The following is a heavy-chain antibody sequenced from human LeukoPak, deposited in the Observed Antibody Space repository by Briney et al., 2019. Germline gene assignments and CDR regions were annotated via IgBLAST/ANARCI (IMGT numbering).Heavy chain of an antibody. V-gene: IGHV1-18*04. J-gene: IGHJ5*02. CDR3: ARVPKRNEWLGYNWFDP. Sequence: ASVKVSCKASGYTFTGYYMHWVRQAPGQGLEWMGWISAYNGNTNYAQKLQGRVTMTTDTSTSTAYMELRSLRSDDTAVYYCARVPKRNEWLGYNWFDPWGQGTLVTVSS. CDR1: GYTFTGYY. D-gene: IGHD3-3*01. CDR2: ISAYNGNT.